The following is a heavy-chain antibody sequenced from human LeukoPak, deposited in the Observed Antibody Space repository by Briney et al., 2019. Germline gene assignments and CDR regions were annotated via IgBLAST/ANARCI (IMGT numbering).Heavy chain of an antibody. J-gene: IGHJ4*02. Sequence: ASVNVSCKASGYTFTGYYMHWVRQATGQGLERMGWINPNSGGTNYAQKFQGRVTMTRDTSISTAYMELSRLRSDDTAVYYCARGLMREYNSGWYMHHFDYWGQGTLVTVSS. CDR3: ARGLMREYNSGWYMHHFDY. CDR2: INPNSGGT. CDR1: GYTFTGYY. V-gene: IGHV1-2*02. D-gene: IGHD6-19*01.